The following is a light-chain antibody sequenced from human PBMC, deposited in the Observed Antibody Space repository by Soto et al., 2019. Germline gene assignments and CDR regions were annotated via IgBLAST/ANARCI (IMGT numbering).Light chain of an antibody. Sequence: EIMMTQSPATLSVSPGERATLSCWSSQSISNNLAWYQHKRGQAPRLLFYGASTRTTGVPARFSGSGSGTGFTLTISSLQSEDFAIYYCHQYNKWPFTFGQGTKLEIK. CDR2: GAS. V-gene: IGKV3-15*01. CDR1: QSISNN. CDR3: HQYNKWPFT. J-gene: IGKJ2*01.